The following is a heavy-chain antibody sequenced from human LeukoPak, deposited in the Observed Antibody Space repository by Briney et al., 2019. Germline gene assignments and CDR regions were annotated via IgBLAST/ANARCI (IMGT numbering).Heavy chain of an antibody. D-gene: IGHD2-2*01. J-gene: IGHJ4*02. CDR3: ARGSGPIVVVPAANDY. Sequence: SGGSLRLPCAASGFTFSSYWMHWVRQAPGKGRVWVSRINSDGSSTSYADSVKGRFTVSRDNAKNTLYLQMKSLRAEDTAVYYCARGSGPIVVVPAANDYWGQGTLVTVSS. V-gene: IGHV3-74*01. CDR2: INSDGSST. CDR1: GFTFSSYW.